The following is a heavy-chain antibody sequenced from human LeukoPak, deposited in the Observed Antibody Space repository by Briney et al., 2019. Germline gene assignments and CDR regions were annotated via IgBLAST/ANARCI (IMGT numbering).Heavy chain of an antibody. D-gene: IGHD6-13*01. V-gene: IGHV4-34*01. CDR3: ATYGSSWYFDY. Sequence: SETLSLTCAVYGGSFSGYYWSWIRQPPGKGLEWIGEINHSGSANYNPSLKSRVTISVDTSKNQFSLKLSSVTAADTAVYCCATYGSSWYFDYWGQGTLVTVSS. CDR2: INHSGSA. J-gene: IGHJ4*02. CDR1: GGSFSGYY.